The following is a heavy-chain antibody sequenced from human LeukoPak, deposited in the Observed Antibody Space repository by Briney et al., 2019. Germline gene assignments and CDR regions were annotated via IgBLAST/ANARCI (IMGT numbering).Heavy chain of an antibody. V-gene: IGHV3-66*01. CDR2: IYSGGST. J-gene: IGHJ3*02. CDR1: GFTVSSNY. D-gene: IGHD5-18*01. CDR3: ARGNTAMVTYAFDI. Sequence: GGSLRLSCAASGFTVSSNYMSWVRQAPGKGLEWVSVIYSGGSTYYADSVKGRFTISRDNSKNTLYLQMNSLRAEDTAVYYCARGNTAMVTYAFDIWGQGTMVTVSS.